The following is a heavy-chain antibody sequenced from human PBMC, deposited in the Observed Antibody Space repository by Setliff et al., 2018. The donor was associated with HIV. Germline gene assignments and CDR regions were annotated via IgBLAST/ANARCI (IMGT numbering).Heavy chain of an antibody. CDR3: AKDLGLREGSSPFDN. V-gene: IGHV3-30*02. J-gene: IGHJ4*02. CDR1: GFTFTTFG. Sequence: GSLRLSCAASGFTFTTFGMHWVRQAPGKGLEWVAFVSFDGSNSYYADSVRGRFTISRDNSKNTLSLQMNSLRVEDAAVYYCAKDLGLREGSSPFDNWGQGTLVTVS. D-gene: IGHD3-16*01. CDR2: VSFDGSNS.